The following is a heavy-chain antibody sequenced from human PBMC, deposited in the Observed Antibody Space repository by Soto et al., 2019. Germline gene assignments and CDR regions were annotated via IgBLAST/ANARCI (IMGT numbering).Heavy chain of an antibody. Sequence: GGSLRLSCAASGFTFSSYAMSWVRQAPGKGLEWVSAISGSGGSTYYADSVKGRFTISRDNSKNTLYLQMNSLRAEDTAVYYCANLPYYDFWSGYYTPSSYYYYGMDVWGQGTTVTVSS. J-gene: IGHJ6*02. CDR3: ANLPYYDFWSGYYTPSSYYYYGMDV. V-gene: IGHV3-23*01. CDR2: ISGSGGST. D-gene: IGHD3-3*01. CDR1: GFTFSSYA.